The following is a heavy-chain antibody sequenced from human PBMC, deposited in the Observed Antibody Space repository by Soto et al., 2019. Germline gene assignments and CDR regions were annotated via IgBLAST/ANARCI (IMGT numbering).Heavy chain of an antibody. V-gene: IGHV4-34*01. CDR3: ARGRGGGWFDP. CDR2: INHSGST. Sequence: QVQLQQWGAGLLKPSETLSLTCAVYGGSFSGYYWSCIRQPPGKGLEWIGEINHSGSTNYNPSLKSRGTISVDTSKNQFSLKLSSVTAADTAVYYCARGRGGGWFDPWGQGTLVTVSS. D-gene: IGHD3-16*01. J-gene: IGHJ5*02. CDR1: GGSFSGYY.